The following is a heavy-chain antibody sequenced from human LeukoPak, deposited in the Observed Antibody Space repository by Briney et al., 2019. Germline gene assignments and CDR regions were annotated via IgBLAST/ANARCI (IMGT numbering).Heavy chain of an antibody. CDR2: IIPILGIA. CDR3: ARDRNKY. V-gene: IGHV1-69*04. CDR1: GGTFSSYA. Sequence: ASVKVSCKASGGTFSSYAINWVRQAPGQGLEWMGRIIPILGIANYAQKFQGRVTTTADKSTSTAYMELSSLRSEGTAVYYCARDRNKYWGQGTLVTVSS. J-gene: IGHJ4*02. D-gene: IGHD1-14*01.